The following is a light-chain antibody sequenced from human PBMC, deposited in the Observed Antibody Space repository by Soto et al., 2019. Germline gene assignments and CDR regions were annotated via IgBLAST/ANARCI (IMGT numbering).Light chain of an antibody. CDR1: QAIGSY. CDR2: KAS. J-gene: IGKJ5*01. CDR3: QLLNTFPSIT. Sequence: DIQVTQSPSFLSASVGDSVTITCRVSQAIGSYLAWYQQEPGKAPKLLISKASILQSGVPSRFSGSGSGTVFTLTISSLQPEDFATYYCQLLNTFPSITFGQGTRLEIK. V-gene: IGKV1-9*01.